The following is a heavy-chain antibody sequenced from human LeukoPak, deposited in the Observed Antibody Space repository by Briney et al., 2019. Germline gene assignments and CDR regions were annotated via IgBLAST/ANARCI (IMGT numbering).Heavy chain of an antibody. CDR3: AKGGRDYGDSSGTD. J-gene: IGHJ4*02. CDR2: INPSGGST. V-gene: IGHV1-46*01. D-gene: IGHD4-17*01. CDR1: GYTFISYY. Sequence: ASVKVSCKASGYTFISYYMHWVRQAPGQGLEWMGLINPSGGSTTYAQMFQGRVILTRDTSTRTVYMELYSLRSEDTAVYYCAKGGRDYGDSSGTDWGQGTLVTVSS.